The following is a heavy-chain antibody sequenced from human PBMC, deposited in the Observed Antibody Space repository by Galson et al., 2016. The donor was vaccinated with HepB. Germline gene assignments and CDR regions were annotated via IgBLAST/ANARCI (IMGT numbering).Heavy chain of an antibody. CDR2: IAQVESKE. D-gene: IGHD7-27*01. Sequence: SLRPPCAVPGFPYGTYWMSWVRQAPGKGLEWVAKIAQVESKEYNVDSVKGRFAISRDNAHNSLYLKMNSLRAEDTAVYYCVRDYWGPGDYWGRGTLVTVSS. CDR3: VRDYWGPGDY. V-gene: IGHV3-7*04. J-gene: IGHJ4*02. CDR1: GFPYGTYW.